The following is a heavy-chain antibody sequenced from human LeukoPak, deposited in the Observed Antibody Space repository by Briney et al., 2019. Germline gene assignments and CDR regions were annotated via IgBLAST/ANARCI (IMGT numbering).Heavy chain of an antibody. D-gene: IGHD5-18*01. J-gene: IGHJ5*01. V-gene: IGHV3-23*01. CDR1: GFTFSNYA. CDR2: ISDSGANT. CDR3: AKGSRGYSYGNWFDS. Sequence: GGSPRLSCAASGFTFSNYAMSWVRQAPGKGLEWVSIISDSGANTKYADSVRGRFTISRDNSRNTLFLQMDSLRAEDTAVYNCAKGSRGYSYGNWFDSWGQGTLVTVSS.